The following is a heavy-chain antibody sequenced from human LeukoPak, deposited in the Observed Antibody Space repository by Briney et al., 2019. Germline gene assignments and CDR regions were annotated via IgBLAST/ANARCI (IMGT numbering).Heavy chain of an antibody. CDR3: ARVSPTEVATIIY. Sequence: ASVKVSCKASGYTFTSYYMHWVRQAPGQGHEWMGIINPSGGSTSYAQKFQGRVTMTRDMSTSTVYMELSSLRSEDTAVYYCARVSPTEVATIIYWGQGTLVTVSS. CDR2: INPSGGST. J-gene: IGHJ4*02. D-gene: IGHD5-12*01. V-gene: IGHV1-46*01. CDR1: GYTFTSYY.